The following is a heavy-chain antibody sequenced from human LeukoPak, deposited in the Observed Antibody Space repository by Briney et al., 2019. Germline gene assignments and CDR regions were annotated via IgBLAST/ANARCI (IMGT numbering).Heavy chain of an antibody. D-gene: IGHD2-2*02. Sequence: ASVKVSCKASGYTFTSYGISWVRQAPGQGLEWMGWISAYNGNTNYAQKLQGRVTMTTDTSTSTAYMELRSLRSDDTAVYYCARDGARGRKIVVVPAAIQDYWGQGTLVTVSS. CDR1: GYTFTSYG. CDR2: ISAYNGNT. J-gene: IGHJ4*02. V-gene: IGHV1-18*01. CDR3: ARDGARGRKIVVVPAAIQDY.